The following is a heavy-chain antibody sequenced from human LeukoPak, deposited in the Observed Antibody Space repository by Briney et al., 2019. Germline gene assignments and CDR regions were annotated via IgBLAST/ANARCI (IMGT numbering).Heavy chain of an antibody. CDR3: ARVFDS. CDR1: GGSVSTSDYY. V-gene: IGHV4-39*07. Sequence: SETLSLTCTVSGGSVSTSDYYWGWIRQSPVKGLEWIGDVFYTGKTNYNPSLRGRATISIDTSKNQCSLELTYVTAADSAVYYCARVFDSWGQGTLVTVSS. CDR2: VFYTGKT. J-gene: IGHJ4*02.